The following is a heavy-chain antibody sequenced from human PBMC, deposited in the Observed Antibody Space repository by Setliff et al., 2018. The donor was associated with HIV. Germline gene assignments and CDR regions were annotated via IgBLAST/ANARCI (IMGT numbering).Heavy chain of an antibody. D-gene: IGHD6-19*01. CDR2: IYYNGST. V-gene: IGHV4-59*08. J-gene: IGHJ5*02. Sequence: SETLSLTCTVSGASISSFYWSWIRQRPGKGLDWIGYIYYNGSTNYNHSLMSRLTMSVDTSKNRISLKLNSVTAADPAGYYCARLNQQWLVRDGGSNWFDPWGQGILVTVSS. CDR3: ARLNQQWLVRDGGSNWFDP. CDR1: GASISSFY.